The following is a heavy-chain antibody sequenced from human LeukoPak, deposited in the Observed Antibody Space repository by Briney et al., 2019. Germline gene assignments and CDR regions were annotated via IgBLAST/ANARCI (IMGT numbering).Heavy chain of an antibody. CDR3: AGEREGDYLFDY. CDR1: GFTFRIYA. Sequence: GGSLRLSCAASGFTFRIYAMTWVRQAPGKGLEWVSAISGSGGSTWYTDSVKGRFTISRDNSRNTLYLQMNSLRAEDTAVYYCAGEREGDYLFDYWGQGTLVTVSS. CDR2: ISGSGGST. J-gene: IGHJ4*02. D-gene: IGHD4-17*01. V-gene: IGHV3-23*01.